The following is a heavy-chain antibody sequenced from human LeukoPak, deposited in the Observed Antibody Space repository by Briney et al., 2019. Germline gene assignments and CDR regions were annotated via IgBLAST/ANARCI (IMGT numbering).Heavy chain of an antibody. CDR2: IYTSGST. CDR1: GGSISSYY. CDR3: ARSGRGYYDSSGYYTALDY. Sequence: SETLSLTCTVSGGSISSYYWSWIRQPAGKGLEWIGRIYTSGSTNYNPSLKSRVTMSVDTSKNQFSLKLSSVTAADTAVYYCARSGRGYYDSSGYYTALDYWGRGTLVTVSS. J-gene: IGHJ4*02. V-gene: IGHV4-4*07. D-gene: IGHD3-22*01.